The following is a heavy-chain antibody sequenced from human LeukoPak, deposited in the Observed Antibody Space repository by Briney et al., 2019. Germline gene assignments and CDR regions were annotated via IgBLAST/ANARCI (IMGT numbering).Heavy chain of an antibody. D-gene: IGHD3-10*01. Sequence: GGSLRLSCAASGFTFSSYAMHWVRQAPGKGLEWVAVISYDGSNKYYADSVKGRFTISRDNSKNTLYLQTNSLRAEDTAVYYCAKDESWGVSDWGQGTLVTVSS. CDR2: ISYDGSNK. J-gene: IGHJ4*02. CDR3: AKDESWGVSD. V-gene: IGHV3-30*04. CDR1: GFTFSSYA.